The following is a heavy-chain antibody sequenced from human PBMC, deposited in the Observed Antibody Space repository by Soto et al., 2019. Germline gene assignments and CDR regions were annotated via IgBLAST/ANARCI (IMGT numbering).Heavy chain of an antibody. V-gene: IGHV4-31*03. CDR3: ARDLDYSTWFDP. J-gene: IGHJ5*02. CDR2: IYYSGST. CDR1: GGSISSGGYY. Sequence: SETLSLTCTVSGGSISSGGYYWSWIRQHPGKGLEWIGYIYYSGSTYYNPSLKSRVTISVDTSKNQFSLKLSSVTAADTAVYYCARDLDYSTWFDPWGQGTLVTVSS. D-gene: IGHD4-4*01.